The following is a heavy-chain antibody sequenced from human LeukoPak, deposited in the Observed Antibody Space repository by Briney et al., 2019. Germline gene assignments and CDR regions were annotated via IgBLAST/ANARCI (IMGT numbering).Heavy chain of an antibody. CDR1: GFTFSKYW. CDR2: INTDGTVT. V-gene: IGHV3-74*01. Sequence: GGSLRLSCAASGFTFSKYWMLWIRQAPGKGLESVSRINTDGTVTTYADSVKGRFTVPRDNADNTMFLQMNSVRDEDTAVYYCATKQWLAPPPDSWGQGTPVTVSS. J-gene: IGHJ4*02. D-gene: IGHD6-19*01. CDR3: ATKQWLAPPPDS.